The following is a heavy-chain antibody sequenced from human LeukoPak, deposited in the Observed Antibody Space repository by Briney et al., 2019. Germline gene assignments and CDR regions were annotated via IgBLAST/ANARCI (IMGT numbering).Heavy chain of an antibody. V-gene: IGHV1-2*02. Sequence: GASVKVSCKASGYTFTCYYMHWVRQAPGQGLEWMGWINPNTGDTHYAQKFQGRVTLTRDTSITTVYMELSRLTSDDTAIFYCAVAPGDYWGQGTLVTVSS. D-gene: IGHD2-21*01. CDR1: GYTFTCYY. J-gene: IGHJ4*02. CDR2: INPNTGDT. CDR3: AVAPGDY.